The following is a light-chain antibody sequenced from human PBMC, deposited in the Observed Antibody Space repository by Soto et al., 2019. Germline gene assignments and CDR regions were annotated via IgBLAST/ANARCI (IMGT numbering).Light chain of an antibody. Sequence: EIVLTQSPGTLSLSPGGRATLSCRASQSVSSTYLAWYQQKPGQAPRLLIYGASNRATGIPARFSGSGSETDFTLTISSLEPEDFAVYYCQQRSNWPWTFGQGTKVDI. CDR2: GAS. J-gene: IGKJ1*01. V-gene: IGKV3D-20*02. CDR3: QQRSNWPWT. CDR1: QSVSSTY.